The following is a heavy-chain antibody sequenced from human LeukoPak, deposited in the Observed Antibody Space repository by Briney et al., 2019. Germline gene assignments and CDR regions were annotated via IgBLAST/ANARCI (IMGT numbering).Heavy chain of an antibody. V-gene: IGHV3-74*01. CDR3: AREAYSDRSFDY. Sequence: GGSLRLSCAASGFTFSSYWMHWVRQAPGKGLVWVSRISTDGTTTSSADSVKGRFTISRDNAKNTLYLQMNSLRAEDTAVYYCAREAYSDRSFDYWGQGSLVTVSS. CDR2: ISTDGTTT. J-gene: IGHJ4*02. D-gene: IGHD3-22*01. CDR1: GFTFSSYW.